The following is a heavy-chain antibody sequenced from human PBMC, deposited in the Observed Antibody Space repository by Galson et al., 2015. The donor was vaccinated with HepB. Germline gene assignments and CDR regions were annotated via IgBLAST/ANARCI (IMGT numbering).Heavy chain of an antibody. Sequence: SLRLSCAASGFTFSSYAMNWVRQAPGKGLAYVSAINTNGGSTNYASSVKGRFTIYRDNSKNTLYLQMGSLRAEDMAVYYCARLYCSGGSCYFDYWGQGTLVTVSS. J-gene: IGHJ4*02. D-gene: IGHD2-15*01. CDR1: GFTFSSYA. CDR3: ARLYCSGGSCYFDY. CDR2: INTNGGST. V-gene: IGHV3-64*01.